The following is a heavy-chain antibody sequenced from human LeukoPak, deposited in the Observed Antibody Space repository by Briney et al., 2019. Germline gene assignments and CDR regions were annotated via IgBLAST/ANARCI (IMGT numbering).Heavy chain of an antibody. Sequence: SETLSLTCTVSGGSISTYYWSWIRQPPGKGLEWVGYIYYSGSTNYNPSLKSRVTISVDTSKTQFSLKLSSVTAVDTAVYYCARARLHLLVDFGMDVWGQGTTVTVSS. CDR1: GGSISTYY. V-gene: IGHV4-59*01. CDR2: IYYSGST. D-gene: IGHD1-26*01. J-gene: IGHJ6*02. CDR3: ARARLHLLVDFGMDV.